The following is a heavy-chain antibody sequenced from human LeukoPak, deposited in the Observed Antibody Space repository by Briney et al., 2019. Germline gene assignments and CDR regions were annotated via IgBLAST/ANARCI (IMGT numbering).Heavy chain of an antibody. CDR3: ARGRILRFLEWLLMEDAFDI. J-gene: IGHJ3*02. D-gene: IGHD3-3*01. CDR2: INHSGST. Sequence: PGGSLRLSCAASGFTFSSYSMNWVRQPPGKGLEWIGEINHSGSTNYNPSLKSRVTISVDTSKNQFSLKLSSVTAADTAVYYCARGRILRFLEWLLMEDAFDIWGQGTMVTVSS. V-gene: IGHV4-34*01. CDR1: GFTFSSYS.